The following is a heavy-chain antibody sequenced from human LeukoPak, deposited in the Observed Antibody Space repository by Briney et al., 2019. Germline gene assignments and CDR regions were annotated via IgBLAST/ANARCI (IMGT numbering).Heavy chain of an antibody. CDR3: TGMWIQLWLSSEAFDI. J-gene: IGHJ3*02. V-gene: IGHV3-73*01. D-gene: IGHD5-18*01. Sequence: GRSLRLACAASGLTFGGSAMHWVRQASGKGLEWVGRIRSKANSYATAYAASVKGRFTIYRDDSKNQACLQMNSLKTEDTAVYYCTGMWIQLWLSSEAFDIWGQGTMVTVSS. CDR1: GLTFGGSA. CDR2: IRSKANSYAT.